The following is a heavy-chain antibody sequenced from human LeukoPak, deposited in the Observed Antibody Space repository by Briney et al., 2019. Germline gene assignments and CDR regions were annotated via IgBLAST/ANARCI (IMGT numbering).Heavy chain of an antibody. Sequence: SETLSLTCAVYGGSFSGYYWSWIRQPPGKGLEWIGEINHSGSTNYNPSLKSRVTISVDTSKNQFSLKLSSVTAADTAVYYCARHGNIVVVPAASKAFDIWGPGTMVTVSS. CDR1: GGSFSGYY. D-gene: IGHD2-2*01. CDR3: ARHGNIVVVPAASKAFDI. V-gene: IGHV4-34*01. J-gene: IGHJ3*02. CDR2: INHSGST.